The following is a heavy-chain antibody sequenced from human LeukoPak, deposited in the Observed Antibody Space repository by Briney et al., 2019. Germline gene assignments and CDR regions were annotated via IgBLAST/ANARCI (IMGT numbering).Heavy chain of an antibody. D-gene: IGHD1-1*01. Sequence: GGSLRLSCAASGFTFSSYWMNWVRQAPGKGLVWVSRINSDGSNTKYADSVKGRFTISRDNTKNTLYLQMNSLRGEDTAVYYCAREGRALVHLDYWGQGTLVTVSS. CDR2: INSDGSNT. CDR3: AREGRALVHLDY. J-gene: IGHJ4*02. V-gene: IGHV3-74*01. CDR1: GFTFSSYW.